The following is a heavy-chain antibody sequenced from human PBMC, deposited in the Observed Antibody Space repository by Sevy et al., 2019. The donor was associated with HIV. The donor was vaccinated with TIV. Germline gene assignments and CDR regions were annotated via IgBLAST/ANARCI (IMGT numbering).Heavy chain of an antibody. V-gene: IGHV1-24*01. CDR1: GYTLTELS. D-gene: IGHD3-10*01. J-gene: IGHJ4*02. CDR3: ATGKPYYYGSGSYYYFDY. CDR2: FDPEDGET. Sequence: ASVKVSCKVSGYTLTELSMHWVRQAPGKGLEWMGGFDPEDGETIYAQMFQGRVTMTEDTSTDTAYMELSSLRSEDTAVYYCATGKPYYYGSGSYYYFDYWGQGTLVTVSS.